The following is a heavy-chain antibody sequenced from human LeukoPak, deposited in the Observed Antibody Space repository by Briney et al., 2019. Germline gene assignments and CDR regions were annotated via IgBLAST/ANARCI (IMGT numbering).Heavy chain of an antibody. CDR1: GYTFYKFG. CDR3: ARDTPQHLKRYDY. D-gene: IGHD6-13*01. J-gene: IGHJ4*02. CDR2: INTHNGNT. V-gene: IGHV1-18*01. Sequence: ASVRVSSKPSGYTFYKFGIAWVRQAPGQGLERMGWINTHNGNTKYAQQYQGRVTMTTDTSTSTVYMELRSLRSDDTAVYFCARDTPQHLKRYDYWGQGTQVTVSS.